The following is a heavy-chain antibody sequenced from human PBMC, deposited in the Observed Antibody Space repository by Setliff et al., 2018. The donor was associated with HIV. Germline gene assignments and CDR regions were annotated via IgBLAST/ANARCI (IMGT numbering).Heavy chain of an antibody. Sequence: PGESLTISCATSGFTFSDFYMSWVRQAAGRGLEWVAYSSGGGTIYYADSVKGRFTISRDNAKNSVFLQMNSLRADDTAIYYCARLDYFCPTTKCEHPDYWGQGTLVTVSS. D-gene: IGHD1-26*01. CDR3: ARLDYFCPTTKCEHPDY. CDR1: GFTFSDFY. J-gene: IGHJ4*02. V-gene: IGHV3-11*04. CDR2: SSGGGTI.